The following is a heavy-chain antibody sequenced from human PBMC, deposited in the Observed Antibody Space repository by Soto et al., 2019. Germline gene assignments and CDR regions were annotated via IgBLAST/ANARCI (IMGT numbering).Heavy chain of an antibody. J-gene: IGHJ3*02. CDR3: ARGPTEYCSGGSCYRDGAFDI. Sequence: EVQLVESGGGVVQPGGSLRLSCAASGFTFSSYDMHWVRQATGKGLEWVSAIGTAGDTYYPGSVKGRFTISRENAKNSLYLQMNRLRAGDTAVYYCARGPTEYCSGGSCYRDGAFDIWGQGTMVTVSS. V-gene: IGHV3-13*01. CDR1: GFTFSSYD. D-gene: IGHD2-15*01. CDR2: IGTAGDT.